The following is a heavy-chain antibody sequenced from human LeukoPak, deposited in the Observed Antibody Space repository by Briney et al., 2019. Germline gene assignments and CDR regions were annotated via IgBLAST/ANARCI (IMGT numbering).Heavy chain of an antibody. J-gene: IGHJ4*02. D-gene: IGHD5-12*01. Sequence: SVKVSCKASGGTFSNYAISWVRQAPGQGLEWMGGIIPIFGTANYAQKFQGRVTITTDESTSTAYMELSSLRSEDTAVYYCARGGVVATIGIDYWGQGTLVTVSS. CDR2: IIPIFGTA. V-gene: IGHV1-69*05. CDR1: GGTFSNYA. CDR3: ARGGVVATIGIDY.